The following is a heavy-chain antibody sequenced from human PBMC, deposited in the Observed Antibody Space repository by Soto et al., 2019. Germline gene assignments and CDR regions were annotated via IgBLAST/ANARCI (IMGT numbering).Heavy chain of an antibody. V-gene: IGHV3-30-3*01. CDR2: ISYDGSNK. CDR3: GKETTVPTFAGMDV. CDR1: GFIFSNYA. Sequence: GGSLRLSCAASGFIFSNYAMSWVRQAPGKGLEWVAVISYDGSNKYYADSVKGRFTISRDNAKNSLYLQMNSLRAEDTAVYYWGKETTVPTFAGMDVGGQGPPAPVPS. D-gene: IGHD4-17*01. J-gene: IGHJ6*02.